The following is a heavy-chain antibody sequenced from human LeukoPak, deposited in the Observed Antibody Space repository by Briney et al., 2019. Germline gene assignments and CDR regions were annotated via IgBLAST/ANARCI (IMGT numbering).Heavy chain of an antibody. CDR3: ARHTHYDFWSVHPYGMDV. V-gene: IGHV4-59*08. J-gene: IGHJ6*02. CDR1: GGSISSYY. Sequence: SETLSLTCTVSGGSISSYYWSWIRQPPGKGLEWIGYIYYSGSTNYNPSLKSRVTISVDTSKNQFSLKLSSVTAADTAVYYCARHTHYDFWSVHPYGMDVWGQGTTVTVSS. D-gene: IGHD3-3*01. CDR2: IYYSGST.